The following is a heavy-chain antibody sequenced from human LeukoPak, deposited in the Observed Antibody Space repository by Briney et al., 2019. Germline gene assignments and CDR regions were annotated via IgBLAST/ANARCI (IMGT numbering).Heavy chain of an antibody. V-gene: IGHV4-59*01. CDR2: IYYSGST. D-gene: IGHD5-24*01. Sequence: SETLSLTCAVYGGSFSGYYWSWIRQPPGKGLEWIGYIYYSGSTNYNPSLKSRVTISVDTSKNQFSLKLSSVTAADTAVYYCARILEDGYTLGFFDYWGQGTLVTVSS. J-gene: IGHJ4*02. CDR1: GGSFSGYY. CDR3: ARILEDGYTLGFFDY.